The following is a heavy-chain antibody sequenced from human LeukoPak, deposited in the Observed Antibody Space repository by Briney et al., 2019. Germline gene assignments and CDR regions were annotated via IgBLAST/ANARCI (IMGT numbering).Heavy chain of an antibody. D-gene: IGHD2-15*01. J-gene: IGHJ6*03. V-gene: IGHV4-34*01. CDR2: INESGST. CDR1: GGSFSGYY. CDR3: ASVTREVIGWNYYYYMDV. Sequence: SETLSLTCGVSGGSFSGYYWSWIRQSPGKGLEWIGEINESGSTDYNPSLMSRVTISLDTSKNQFSLRLSSVTAADTAVYYCASVTREVIGWNYYYYMDVWGKGTTVTVSS.